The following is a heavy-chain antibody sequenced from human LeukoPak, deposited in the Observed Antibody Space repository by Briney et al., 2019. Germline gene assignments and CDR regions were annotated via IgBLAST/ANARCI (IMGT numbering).Heavy chain of an antibody. J-gene: IGHJ4*02. D-gene: IGHD6-13*01. Sequence: GGSLRLSCAASGFTFDDYAMHWVRQAPGKGLEWVSGISWNSGSIGYADSVKGRFTISRDNAKNSLYLQMNSLRAEDTALYYCAKGGGSSWYADFDYRGQGTLVTVSS. CDR3: AKGGGSSWYADFDY. V-gene: IGHV3-9*01. CDR1: GFTFDDYA. CDR2: ISWNSGSI.